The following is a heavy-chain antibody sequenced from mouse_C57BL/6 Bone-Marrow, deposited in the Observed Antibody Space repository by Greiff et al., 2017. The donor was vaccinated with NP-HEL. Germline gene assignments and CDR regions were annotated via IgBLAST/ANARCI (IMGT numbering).Heavy chain of an antibody. Sequence: RVEPGASVKISCKASGYSFTDYNMNWVKQSNGKSLEWIGVINPNYGTTSYNQKFKGKATLTVDQSSSTAYMQLNSLTSEDSAVYYCARSPTSTMVTTPFAYWGQGTLVTVSA. D-gene: IGHD2-2*01. CDR2: INPNYGTT. CDR1: GYSFTDYN. V-gene: IGHV1-39*01. J-gene: IGHJ3*01. CDR3: ARSPTSTMVTTPFAY.